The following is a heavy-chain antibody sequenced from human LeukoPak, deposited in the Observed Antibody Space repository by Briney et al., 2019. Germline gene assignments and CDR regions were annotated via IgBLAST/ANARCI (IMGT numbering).Heavy chain of an antibody. V-gene: IGHV4-34*01. CDR2: INHSGST. Sequence: TPSETLSLTCAVYGGSFSGYYWSWIRQPPGKGLERIGEINHSGSTNYNPSLKSRVTISVDTSKNQSSLKLTSVTAADTAVYYCARGRRQLVRSWGYWGQGTLVTVSS. J-gene: IGHJ4*02. D-gene: IGHD6-13*01. CDR3: ARGRRQLVRSWGY. CDR1: GGSFSGYY.